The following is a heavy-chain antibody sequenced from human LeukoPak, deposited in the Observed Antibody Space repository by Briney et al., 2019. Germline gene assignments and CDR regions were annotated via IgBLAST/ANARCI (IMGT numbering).Heavy chain of an antibody. V-gene: IGHV1-24*01. CDR3: ATASSGWKNYYYYYMDV. CDR2: FDPEDGET. D-gene: IGHD6-19*01. Sequence: ASVKVSCKVSGYTLTELSMHWVRQAPGKGLEWMGGFDPEDGETIYAPKFQGRVTMTEDTSTDTAYMELSSLRSEDTAVYYCATASSGWKNYYYYYMDVWGKGTTVTISS. CDR1: GYTLTELS. J-gene: IGHJ6*03.